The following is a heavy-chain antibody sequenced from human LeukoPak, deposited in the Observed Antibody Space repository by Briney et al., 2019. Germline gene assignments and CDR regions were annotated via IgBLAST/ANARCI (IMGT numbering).Heavy chain of an antibody. CDR3: ARDQDSGSYYSTGDDAFDI. D-gene: IGHD1-26*01. J-gene: IGHJ3*02. Sequence: PGRSLRLSCAASGFTFSSYGMHWVRQAPGKGLEWVAVIWYDGSNKYYADSVKGRFTISRDNSKNTLYLQMNSLRAEDTAVYYCARDQDSGSYYSTGDDAFDIWGQGTMVTVSS. V-gene: IGHV3-33*01. CDR1: GFTFSSYG. CDR2: IWYDGSNK.